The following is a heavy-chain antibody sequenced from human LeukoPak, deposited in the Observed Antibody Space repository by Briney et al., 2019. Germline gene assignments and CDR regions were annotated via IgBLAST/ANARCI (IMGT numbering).Heavy chain of an antibody. J-gene: IGHJ4*02. V-gene: IGHV3-7*01. CDR1: GFTFSSYW. CDR2: IKQDGSEK. D-gene: IGHD1-1*01. Sequence: HSGGSLRLSCAAPGFTFSSYWMSWVRQAPGKGLEWVANIKQDGSEKYYVDSVKGRFTISRDNAKNSLYLQMNSLRAEDTAVYYCARDPDTGEYFDYWGQGTLVTVSS. CDR3: ARDPDTGEYFDY.